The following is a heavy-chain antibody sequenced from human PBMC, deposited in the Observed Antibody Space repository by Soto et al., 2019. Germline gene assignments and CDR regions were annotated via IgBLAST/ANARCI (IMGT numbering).Heavy chain of an antibody. Sequence: EVQLVESGGGLVQPGGSLRLSCAASGFTFSNYDMHWVRQSPGKGLEWVAGIGRAGDTYYAASLQGRFTISRENGKNSLYLQMNSLRDGDTAMYFCARDKSVAGTGEIDYWGHGTLVTVSS. J-gene: IGHJ4*01. D-gene: IGHD6-19*01. V-gene: IGHV3-13*01. CDR1: GFTFSNYD. CDR3: ARDKSVAGTGEIDY. CDR2: IGRAGDT.